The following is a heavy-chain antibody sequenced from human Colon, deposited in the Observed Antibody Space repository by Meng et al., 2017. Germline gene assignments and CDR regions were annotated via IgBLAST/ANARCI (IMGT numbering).Heavy chain of an antibody. CDR3: VREVSFGTFDI. CDR1: GFTFSSYW. Sequence: GESLKISCAASGFTFSSYWMDWVRQAPGKGLEWVASINQDGNEKYYVGSVKGRLSISRDNAKNSLYLQMNNLRADDTAVYYCVREVSFGTFDIWGQGTMVTVSS. V-gene: IGHV3-7*01. D-gene: IGHD2-2*01. J-gene: IGHJ3*02. CDR2: INQDGNEK.